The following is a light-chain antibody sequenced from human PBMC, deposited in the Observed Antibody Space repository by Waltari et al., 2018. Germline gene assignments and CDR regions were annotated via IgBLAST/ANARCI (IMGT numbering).Light chain of an antibody. CDR2: GAS. J-gene: IGKJ1*01. V-gene: IGKV3-20*01. CDR1: QSVSSSY. CDR3: QQYGSSTGT. Sequence: EIVLTQSPGSLSLSPGERATLSCRASQSVSSSYLAWYQQKPGQAPRLLIYGASSRPTCIPDSFSGSGSVTDFTLTISRLEPADFAVYYCQQYGSSTGTFCQGTKVEIK.